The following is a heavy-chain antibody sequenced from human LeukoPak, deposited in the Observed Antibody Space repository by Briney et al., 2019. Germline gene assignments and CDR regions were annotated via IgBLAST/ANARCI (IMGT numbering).Heavy chain of an antibody. CDR1: GFTFGDYA. Sequence: GRSPRLSCTASGFTFGDYAMSWVRQAPGKGLEWVGFIRSKAYGGTTEYAASVKGRFTISRDDSKSIAYLQMNSLKTEDTAVYYCTRDNSVLRYFDWLLYGESFDYWGQGTLVTVSS. D-gene: IGHD3-9*01. CDR2: IRSKAYGGTT. CDR3: TRDNSVLRYFDWLLYGESFDY. J-gene: IGHJ4*02. V-gene: IGHV3-49*04.